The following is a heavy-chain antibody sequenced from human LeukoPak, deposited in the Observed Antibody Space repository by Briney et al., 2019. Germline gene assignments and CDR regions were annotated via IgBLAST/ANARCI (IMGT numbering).Heavy chain of an antibody. CDR3: ARHGSGDMSHYFYLDV. Sequence: GESLKISCKASGYTFTMYWIGWVRQMPGKGLEWMGTIYPGDSETRYSPSFQGQVTISADKSITTAYLQWSSLQAPDTAVYYCARHGSGDMSHYFYLDVWGKGTRVTVSS. D-gene: IGHD3-10*01. CDR2: IYPGDSET. J-gene: IGHJ6*03. V-gene: IGHV5-51*01. CDR1: GYTFTMYW.